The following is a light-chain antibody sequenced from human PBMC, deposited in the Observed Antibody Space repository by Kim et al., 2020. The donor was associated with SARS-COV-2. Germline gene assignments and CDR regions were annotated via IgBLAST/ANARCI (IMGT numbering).Light chain of an antibody. CDR2: ESS. CDR3: QQYNSYPLT. V-gene: IGKV1-5*03. Sequence: DIQMTQAPSTLSASVGDRVTISCRASQSISSWLAWYQQKPGKAPNLLIYESSSLESGVPSRFSGSGSGTEYTLTISSLQPDDFATYYCQQYNSYPLTFGGGTKVEI. CDR1: QSISSW. J-gene: IGKJ4*01.